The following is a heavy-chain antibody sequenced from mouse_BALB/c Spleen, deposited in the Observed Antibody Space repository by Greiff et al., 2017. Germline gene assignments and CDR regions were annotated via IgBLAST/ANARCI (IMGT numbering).Heavy chain of an antibody. CDR2: IYPGNGDT. V-gene: IGHV1-12*01. CDR3: ARKGWLPYAMDY. J-gene: IGHJ4*01. CDR1: GYTFTSYN. Sequence: VQLQQPGAELVKPGASVKMSCKASGYTFTSYNMHWVKQTPGQGLEWIGAIYPGNGDTSYNQKFKGKATLTADKSSSTAYMQLSSLTSEDSAVYYCARKGWLPYAMDYWGQGTSVTVSS. D-gene: IGHD2-3*01.